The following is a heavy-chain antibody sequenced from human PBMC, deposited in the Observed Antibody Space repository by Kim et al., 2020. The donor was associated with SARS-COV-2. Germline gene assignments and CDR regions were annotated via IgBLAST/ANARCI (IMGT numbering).Heavy chain of an antibody. J-gene: IGHJ4*02. CDR3: ARVAPEGAGFDY. Sequence: ASVKVSCKASGYTFTSYYMHWVRQAPGQGLEWMGIINPSGGSTSYAQKFQGRVTMTRDTSTSTVYMELGSLRSEDPAVYYCARVAPEGAGFDYWGQGTLVTVSS. D-gene: IGHD6-19*01. CDR2: INPSGGST. CDR1: GYTFTSYY. V-gene: IGHV1-46*01.